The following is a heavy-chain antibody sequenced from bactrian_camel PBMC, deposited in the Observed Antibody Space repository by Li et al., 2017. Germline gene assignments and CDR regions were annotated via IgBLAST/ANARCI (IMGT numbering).Heavy chain of an antibody. D-gene: IGHD4*01. CDR2: IDKDGTT. V-gene: IGHV3S53*01. CDR3: AASQQPIWRGFLNRAMYNY. CDR1: GSTYNC. Sequence: VQLVESGGGSVLAGGSLRLSCVASGSTYNCMSWFRQKQGKEREGVATIDKDGTTDYADFVKGRFTISQDHAESTVWLQMYSLKPEDTAIYYCAASQQPIWRGFLNRAMYNYWGQGTQVTVS. J-gene: IGHJ4*01.